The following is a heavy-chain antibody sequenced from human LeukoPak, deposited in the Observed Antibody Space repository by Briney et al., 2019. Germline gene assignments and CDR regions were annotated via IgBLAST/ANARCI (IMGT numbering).Heavy chain of an antibody. D-gene: IGHD5-18*01. J-gene: IGHJ4*02. CDR3: ASGRGYSYGYLDY. V-gene: IGHV3-21*04. CDR2: ITSSSSYI. CDR1: GFTFSRFT. Sequence: GGSLRLSCAASGFTFSRFTMNWVRQAPGKGLEWVSSITSSSSYIYYADSVKGRFSISRDNAKNSLYLQMNSLRAEDTAVYYCASGRGYSYGYLDYWGQGTLVTVSS.